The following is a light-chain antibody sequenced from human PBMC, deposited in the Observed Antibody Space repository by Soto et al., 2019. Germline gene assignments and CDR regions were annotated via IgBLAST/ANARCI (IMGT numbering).Light chain of an antibody. J-gene: IGLJ1*01. CDR1: SSDVGVYNY. V-gene: IGLV2-14*01. CDR3: SSYTSSSTYV. Sequence: QSVLTQPASVSGSPGQSITISCTGTSSDVGVYNYVSWYRQHPGKAPKLMIYEVSYRPSGVSNRFSGSKSGNTASLTISGLQAEDEADYYCSSYTSSSTYVFGTRTKVTVL. CDR2: EVS.